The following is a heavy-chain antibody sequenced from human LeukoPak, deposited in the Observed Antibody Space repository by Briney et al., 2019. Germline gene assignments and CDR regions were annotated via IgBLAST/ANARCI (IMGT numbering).Heavy chain of an antibody. CDR3: ARGIPGATRGLFAY. CDR1: GYTFTSYG. CDR2: ISAYNGKT. V-gene: IGHV1-18*01. J-gene: IGHJ4*02. D-gene: IGHD1-26*01. Sequence: ASVKVSCKASGYTFTSYGISWVGQAPGHGLEWMGWISAYNGKTNYAQKLQRRVTMTTDTSTSTAYMELRSLRSDDTAVYYCARGIPGATRGLFAYWGQGTLVTVSS.